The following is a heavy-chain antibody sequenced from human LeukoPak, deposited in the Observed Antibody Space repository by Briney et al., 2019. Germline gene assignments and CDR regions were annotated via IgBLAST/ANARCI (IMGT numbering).Heavy chain of an antibody. CDR3: ANYDFWSGYCDY. D-gene: IGHD3-3*01. CDR1: GGSFSGYY. CDR2: INHSGST. V-gene: IGHV4-34*01. Sequence: SETLSLTCAVYGGSFSGYYWSWIRQPPGKGLEWIGEINHSGSTNYNPSLKSRVTISVDTSKNQFSLKLSSVTAADTAVYYCANYDFWSGYCDYWGQGTLVTVSS. J-gene: IGHJ4*02.